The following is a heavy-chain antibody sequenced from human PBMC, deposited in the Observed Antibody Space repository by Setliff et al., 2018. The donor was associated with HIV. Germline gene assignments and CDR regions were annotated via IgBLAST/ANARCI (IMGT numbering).Heavy chain of an antibody. Sequence: PGGSLRLSCEVSGFTFSTYWMHWVRQAPGKGLVWVSRINSDGSTTTYADSVKGRFTVSRDNAKNTVYLQMNSLRADDTGFYYCARGDGGLDSWGQGTLVTVSS. CDR1: GFTFSTYW. CDR3: ARGDGGLDS. V-gene: IGHV3-74*03. J-gene: IGHJ4*02. D-gene: IGHD3-3*01. CDR2: INSDGSTT.